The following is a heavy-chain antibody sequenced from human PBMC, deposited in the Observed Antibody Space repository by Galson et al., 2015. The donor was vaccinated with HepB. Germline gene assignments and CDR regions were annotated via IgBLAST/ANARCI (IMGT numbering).Heavy chain of an antibody. Sequence: SLRLCCAACGFTVSSKYMSWVRQAPGKGLEWVSDIYSGGSTYYADSVKGRFTISRDNSKNTLYLQMNSLRAEDTAVYYCARLYSSGWYRYADYWGQGTLVTVSS. V-gene: IGHV3-53*01. D-gene: IGHD6-19*01. CDR1: GFTVSSKY. CDR2: IYSGGST. CDR3: ARLYSSGWYRYADY. J-gene: IGHJ4*02.